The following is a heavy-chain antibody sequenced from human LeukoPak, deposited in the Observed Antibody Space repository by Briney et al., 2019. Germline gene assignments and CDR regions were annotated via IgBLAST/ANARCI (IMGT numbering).Heavy chain of an antibody. CDR2: INHSGST. CDR3: ARGGGYSYGYEDY. Sequence: SETLSLTCAVYGGSFSGYYWSWIRQPPGKGLEWIGEINHSGSTNYNPSLKSRVTISVDTSKNQFSLKLSSVTAADTAVYYCARGGGYSYGYEDYRGQGTLVTVSS. J-gene: IGHJ4*02. V-gene: IGHV4-34*01. CDR1: GGSFSGYY. D-gene: IGHD5-18*01.